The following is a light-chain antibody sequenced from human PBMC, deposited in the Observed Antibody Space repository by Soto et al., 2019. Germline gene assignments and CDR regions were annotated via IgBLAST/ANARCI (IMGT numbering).Light chain of an antibody. Sequence: PGGRATLSCRASQSVRSSYLAWYQQRPGQAPRLLIFGASFRATGIPDRFSGSGSGTDFTLTISRLEPEDFAVYYCQHYGSPLTFGGGTQVEIK. CDR2: GAS. CDR1: QSVRSSY. CDR3: QHYGSPLT. J-gene: IGKJ4*01. V-gene: IGKV3-20*01.